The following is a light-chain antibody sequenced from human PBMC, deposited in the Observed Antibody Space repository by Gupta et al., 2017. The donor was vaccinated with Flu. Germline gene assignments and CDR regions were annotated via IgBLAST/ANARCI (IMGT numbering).Light chain of an antibody. Sequence: SSDVGSYNLVSWYQQHPGKAPNLMIYEVSKRPSGVSNRFSGSKSGNTASLTISGLQAEDEADYYCWSYAGSGTLALGGGTKLTVL. CDR3: WSYAGSGTLA. CDR1: SSDVGSYNL. V-gene: IGLV2-23*02. J-gene: IGLJ2*01. CDR2: EVS.